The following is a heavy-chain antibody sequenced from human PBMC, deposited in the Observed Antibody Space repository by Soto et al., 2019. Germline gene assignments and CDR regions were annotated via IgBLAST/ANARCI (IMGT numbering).Heavy chain of an antibody. Sequence: QITLKGSGPTLVKPTQTLTLTCTFSGFSLSTSGVGVGWIRQPPGKALEWLALIYWDDDKRYSPSLKSRLTITKDTSKNQVVRTMTNMDPVDTATYYYEHSLYDYLWGTNWFDTWGHGTLVTVSS. D-gene: IGHD3-16*01. V-gene: IGHV2-5*02. CDR1: GFSLSTSGVG. CDR2: IYWDDDK. CDR3: EHSLYDYLWGTNWFDT. J-gene: IGHJ5*01.